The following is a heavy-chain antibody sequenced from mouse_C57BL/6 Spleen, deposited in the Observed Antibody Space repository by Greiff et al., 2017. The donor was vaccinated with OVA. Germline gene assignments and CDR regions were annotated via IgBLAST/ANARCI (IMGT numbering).Heavy chain of an antibody. CDR2: IYPGDGDT. J-gene: IGHJ3*01. V-gene: IGHV1-82*01. CDR1: GYAFSSSW. D-gene: IGHD3-2*02. CDR3: ARDKTAQVLAY. Sequence: QVQLQQSGPELVKPGASVKISCKASGYAFSSSWMNWVKQRPGKGLEWIGRIYPGDGDTNYNGKFKGKATLTADKSSSTAYMQLSSLTSEDSAVYFCARDKTAQVLAYWGQGTLVTVSA.